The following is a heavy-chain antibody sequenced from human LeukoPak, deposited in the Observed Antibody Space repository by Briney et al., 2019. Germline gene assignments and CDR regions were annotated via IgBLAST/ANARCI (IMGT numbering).Heavy chain of an antibody. CDR1: GFTFSSYG. Sequence: PGGSLRLSCAASGFTFSSYGMHWVRQAPGEGLEWVAFIRYDGSNKYYADSVKGRFTISRDNSKNTLYLQMNSLRAEDTAVYYCAKVQNYGSGSYYYNYYYYMDVWGKGTTVTVSS. V-gene: IGHV3-30*02. CDR2: IRYDGSNK. CDR3: AKVQNYGSGSYYYNYYYYMDV. J-gene: IGHJ6*03. D-gene: IGHD3-10*01.